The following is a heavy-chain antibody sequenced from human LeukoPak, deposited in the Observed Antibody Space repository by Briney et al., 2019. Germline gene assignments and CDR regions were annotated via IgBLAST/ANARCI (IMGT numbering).Heavy chain of an antibody. CDR2: TYYRSKWYN. D-gene: IGHD3-3*01. CDR3: ARDRPSALGVAHYYFDY. V-gene: IGHV6-1*01. J-gene: IGHJ4*02. CDR1: GDIFSSNSAA. Sequence: SQTLSLTCALSGDIFSSNSAAWNWIRQAPSRGLEWLGRTYYRSKWYNDYAVSVKSRITINPDTSKNQFSLQLNSVTPEDTAVYYCARDRPSALGVAHYYFDYWGQGTLVTVSS.